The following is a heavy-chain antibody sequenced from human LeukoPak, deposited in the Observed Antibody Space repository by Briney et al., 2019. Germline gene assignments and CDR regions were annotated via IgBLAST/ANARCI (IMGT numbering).Heavy chain of an antibody. CDR1: GFTFSSYA. Sequence: PGGSLRLSCAASGFTFSSYAMNWVRQAPGKGLEWVSSIIGSGGNTYYADSVKGRSTISRDNSNNTLFLQMNSLRAEDTAVYYCAKSASVAGWFYFDSWGQGTLVTVSS. J-gene: IGHJ4*02. D-gene: IGHD6-19*01. CDR2: IIGSGGNT. CDR3: AKSASVAGWFYFDS. V-gene: IGHV3-23*01.